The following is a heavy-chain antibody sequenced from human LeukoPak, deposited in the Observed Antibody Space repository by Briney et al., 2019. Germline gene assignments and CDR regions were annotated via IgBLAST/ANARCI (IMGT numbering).Heavy chain of an antibody. V-gene: IGHV4-4*02. CDR2: IYHSGST. Sequence: SETLSLTCAVSGGSISSSNWWSWVRQPPAKGLEWIGEIYHSGSTNYNPSLKSRVTISVDKSKNQFSLKLSSVTAADTAVYYCARVKISSSSEVGAFDIWGQGTMVTVSS. J-gene: IGHJ3*02. D-gene: IGHD6-6*01. CDR1: GGSISSSNW. CDR3: ARVKISSSSEVGAFDI.